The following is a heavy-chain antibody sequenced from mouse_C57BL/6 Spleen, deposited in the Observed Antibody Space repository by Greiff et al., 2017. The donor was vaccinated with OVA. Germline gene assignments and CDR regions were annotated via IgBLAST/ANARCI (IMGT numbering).Heavy chain of an antibody. CDR3: ARESNYYFDY. D-gene: IGHD2-5*01. V-gene: IGHV5-16*01. J-gene: IGHJ2*01. Sequence: EVQRVESEGGLVQPGSSMKLSCTASGFTFSDYYMAWVRQVPEKGLEWVANINYDGSSTYYLDSLKSRFIISRDNAKNILYLQMSSLKSEDTATYYCARESNYYFDYWGQGTTLTVSS. CDR1: GFTFSDYY. CDR2: INYDGSST.